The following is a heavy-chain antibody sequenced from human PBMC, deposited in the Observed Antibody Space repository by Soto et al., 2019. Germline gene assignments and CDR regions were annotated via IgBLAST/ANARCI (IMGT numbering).Heavy chain of an antibody. J-gene: IGHJ4*02. D-gene: IGHD1-1*01. Sequence: EASVKVSCKASGYTFTSYGISWVRQAPGQGLEWMGWISAYNGNTNYAQKLQGRVTMTTDTSTSTVYMELRSLRSDDTAVYYCATGTQVLDNWGQGTLVTVSS. CDR3: ATGTQVLDN. CDR2: ISAYNGNT. CDR1: GYTFTSYG. V-gene: IGHV1-18*01.